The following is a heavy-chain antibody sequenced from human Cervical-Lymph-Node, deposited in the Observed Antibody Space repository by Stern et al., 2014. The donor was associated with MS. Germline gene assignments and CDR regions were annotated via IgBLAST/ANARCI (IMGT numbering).Heavy chain of an antibody. CDR3: ESKGT. Sequence: EVQLEESGGGLVQPGGSLRLSCAASGLTLSSNVMTWVRQAPGKRLEWVSTITSSCGSTNYADSVKGRFTISRDNSKNMVSLQMNSLRAEDTAVYYCESKGTWGQGSLVTVSS. CDR2: ITSSCGST. J-gene: IGHJ4*02. D-gene: IGHD3-10*01. V-gene: IGHV3-23*04. CDR1: GLTLSSNV.